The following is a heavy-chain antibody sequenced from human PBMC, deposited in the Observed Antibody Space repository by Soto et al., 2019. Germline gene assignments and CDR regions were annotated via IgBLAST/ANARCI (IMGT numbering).Heavy chain of an antibody. D-gene: IGHD6-25*01. CDR3: ARRAAAAGVFY. CDR2: IYYSGST. J-gene: IGHJ4*02. Sequence: QLQLQESGPGLVKPSETLSLTCTVSGDSLSNSNYYWDWIRQPPGKGLEWIGSIYYSGSTYYNPSLKSRVTISVDTSHHHFSLKLSSVTAADTAVFYCARRAAAAGVFYWGQGTLVTVSS. CDR1: GDSLSNSNYY. V-gene: IGHV4-39*01.